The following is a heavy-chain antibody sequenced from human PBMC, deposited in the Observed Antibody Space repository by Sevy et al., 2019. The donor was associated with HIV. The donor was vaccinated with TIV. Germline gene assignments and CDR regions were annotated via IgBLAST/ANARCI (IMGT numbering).Heavy chain of an antibody. CDR3: AREGCTRPHDY. CDR1: GFAFYDYS. D-gene: IGHD2-8*01. Sequence: GGSLRLSCAASGFAFYDYSMSWIRQAPGKGLEWVATLSFGCGNINYSHSVKRRFTISIDNSKNSFYLQMDNLRVEDTALYYCAREGCTRPHDYWGQGTRVTVSS. CDR2: LSFGCGNI. J-gene: IGHJ4*02. V-gene: IGHV3-23*01.